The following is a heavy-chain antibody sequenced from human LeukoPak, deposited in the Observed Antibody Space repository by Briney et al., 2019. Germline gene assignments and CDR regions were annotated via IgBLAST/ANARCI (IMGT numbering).Heavy chain of an antibody. CDR2: ISYDGSNK. V-gene: IGHV3-30*18. J-gene: IGHJ4*02. CDR3: AKDSSGSY. CDR1: GFTFSSYW. Sequence: GGSLRLSCAASGFTFSSYWMSWVRQAPGKGLEWVAVISYDGSNKYYADSVKGRFTISRDNSKNTLYLQMNSLRAEDTAVYYCAKDSSGSYWGQGTLVTVSS. D-gene: IGHD1-26*01.